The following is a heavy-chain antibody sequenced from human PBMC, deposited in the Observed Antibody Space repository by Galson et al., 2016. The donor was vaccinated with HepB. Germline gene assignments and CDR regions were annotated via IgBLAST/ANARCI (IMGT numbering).Heavy chain of an antibody. CDR2: ISYGGRDE. Sequence: SLRLSCAASGFTFSSYTMHWVRQAPGKGLEWVAVISYGGRDEYYADSGKGRSTISRDNSKNTLYLQMDSLRAEDTAVFYCARDDLESNYFYYHGMDVWGQGTTVTVSS. J-gene: IGHJ6*02. D-gene: IGHD1-1*01. CDR3: ARDDLESNYFYYHGMDV. CDR1: GFTFSSYT. V-gene: IGHV3-30*04.